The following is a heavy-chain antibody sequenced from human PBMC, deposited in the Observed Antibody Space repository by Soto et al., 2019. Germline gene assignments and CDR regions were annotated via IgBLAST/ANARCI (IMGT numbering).Heavy chain of an antibody. CDR1: GGTFSSYA. D-gene: IGHD6-6*01. J-gene: IGHJ4*02. V-gene: IGHV1-69*13. CDR3: ARARLMYSSSPSPINWRNNYFDY. CDR2: IIPIFGTA. Sequence: SVKVSCKASGGTFSSYAISWVRQAPGQGLEWMGGIIPIFGTANYAQKFQGRVAITADESTSTAYMELSSLRSEDTAVYYCARARLMYSSSPSPINWRNNYFDYWGQGTLVTVSS.